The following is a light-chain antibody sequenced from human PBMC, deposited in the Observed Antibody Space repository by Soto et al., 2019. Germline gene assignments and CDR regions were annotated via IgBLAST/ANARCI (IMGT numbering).Light chain of an antibody. V-gene: IGLV2-23*02. Sequence: QSALTQPASVSGSPGQSITISCTGTSSDVGSYNLVSWYQQHPGKAPKVMIYEVSKRPSGVSNRFSGSKSGNTASLTISGLQTEDEADYYCCSYTISSTFVVFGGGTKL. CDR3: CSYTISSTFVV. CDR2: EVS. CDR1: SSDVGSYNL. J-gene: IGLJ3*02.